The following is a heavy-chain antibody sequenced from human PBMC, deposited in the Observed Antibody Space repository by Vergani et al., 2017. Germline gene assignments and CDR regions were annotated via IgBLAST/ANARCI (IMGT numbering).Heavy chain of an antibody. CDR1: GYTFTSYG. D-gene: IGHD3-22*01. V-gene: IGHV1-18*01. J-gene: IGHJ3*02. Sequence: QVQLVQSGAEVKKPGASVKVSCKASGYTFTSYGISWVRQAPGQGLEWMGWISAYNGNTNYAQKLQGRVTMTTDTSTSTAYMEVRSLRSDDTAVYYCARDGGYYDSSGYYYFDAFDIWGQGTMVTVSS. CDR3: ARDGGYYDSSGYYYFDAFDI. CDR2: ISAYNGNT.